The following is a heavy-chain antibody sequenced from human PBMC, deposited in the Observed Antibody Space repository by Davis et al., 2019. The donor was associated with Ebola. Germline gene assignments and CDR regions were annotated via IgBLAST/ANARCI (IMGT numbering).Heavy chain of an antibody. D-gene: IGHD5-12*01. CDR2: ISGSGGST. V-gene: IGHV3-23*01. CDR3: ARPMVATPYYYYGMDI. Sequence: GESLKISCAASGFTFSSYAMSWVRQAPGKGLEWVSAISGSGGSTYYADSVKGRFTISRDNAKNSLYLQMNSLRDEDTAVYYCARPMVATPYYYYGMDIWGKGTTVTVSS. J-gene: IGHJ6*04. CDR1: GFTFSSYA.